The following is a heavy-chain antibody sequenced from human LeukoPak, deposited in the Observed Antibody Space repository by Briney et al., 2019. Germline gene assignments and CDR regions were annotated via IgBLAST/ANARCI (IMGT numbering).Heavy chain of an antibody. J-gene: IGHJ4*02. CDR2: ISFGSGYI. V-gene: IGHV3-21*01. CDR1: GFTFSSYS. CDR3: GRFIAAPYYFDY. Sequence: GGSLRLSCAASGFTFSSYSMNWVRQAPGKGLEWVSSISFGSGYIYYADSLKGRFTISRDNAKNSLYLQMNSLRAEDTAVYHCGRFIAAPYYFDYWGRGTLVTVSS. D-gene: IGHD6-13*01.